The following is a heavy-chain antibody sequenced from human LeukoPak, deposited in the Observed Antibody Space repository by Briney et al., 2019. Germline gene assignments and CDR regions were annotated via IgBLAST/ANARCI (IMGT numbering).Heavy chain of an antibody. CDR2: IYYSGST. D-gene: IGHD2/OR15-2a*01. J-gene: IGHJ5*02. CDR1: GGSISSYY. CDR3: ARVIRTWFDP. V-gene: IGHV4-59*01. Sequence: PSETLSLTCTVSGGSISSYYWSWIRQPPGKGLEWIGYIYYSGSTNYSPSLKSRVTISVDTSKNQFSLKLSSVTAADTAVYYCARVIRTWFDPWGQGTLVTVSS.